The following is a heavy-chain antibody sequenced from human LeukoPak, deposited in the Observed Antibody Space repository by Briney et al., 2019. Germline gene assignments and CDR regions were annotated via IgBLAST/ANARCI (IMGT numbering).Heavy chain of an antibody. J-gene: IGHJ4*02. Sequence: GGSLRLSCAASGFTVSSNYMSWVRQAPGKGLEWVSVINSGGGTYYADSVKGRFTISRDNSKNTLYLQMNSLRAEDTAVYYCARNYDSRGYYPCYWGQGTLVTVSS. CDR3: ARNYDSRGYYPCY. D-gene: IGHD3-22*01. CDR2: INSGGGT. V-gene: IGHV3-53*01. CDR1: GFTVSSNY.